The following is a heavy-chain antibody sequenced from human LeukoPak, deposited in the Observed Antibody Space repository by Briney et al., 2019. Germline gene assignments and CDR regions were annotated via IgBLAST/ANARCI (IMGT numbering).Heavy chain of an antibody. V-gene: IGHV4-59*01. Sequence: PSETLPLTCTVSGGSISSYYWSWIRQPPGKGLEWIGYIYYSGSTNYNPSLKSRVTISVDTSKNQFSLKLSSVTAADTAVYYCARYRLELNWFDPWGQGTLVTVSS. J-gene: IGHJ5*02. CDR3: ARYRLELNWFDP. CDR2: IYYSGST. CDR1: GGSISSYY. D-gene: IGHD1-26*01.